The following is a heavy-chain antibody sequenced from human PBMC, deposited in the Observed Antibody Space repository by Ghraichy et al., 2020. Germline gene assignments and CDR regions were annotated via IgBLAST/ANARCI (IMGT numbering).Heavy chain of an antibody. CDR2: ISGSGGST. CDR1: GFTFSSYA. D-gene: IGHD6-13*01. J-gene: IGHJ4*02. CDR3: AKDGHSATGTGLDY. Sequence: GGSLRLSCAASGFTFSSYAMSWVRQAPGKGLEWVSAISGSGGSTYYADSVKGRFTISRDNSKNTLYLQMNSLRAEDTAVYYCAKDGHSATGTGLDYWGQGTLVTVSS. V-gene: IGHV3-23*01.